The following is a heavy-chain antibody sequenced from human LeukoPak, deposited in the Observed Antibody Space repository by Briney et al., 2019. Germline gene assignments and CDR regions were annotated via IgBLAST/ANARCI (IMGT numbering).Heavy chain of an antibody. CDR3: ARIYSSGWYSGFVDY. V-gene: IGHV3-53*01. CDR2: IYGGGNT. D-gene: IGHD6-19*01. CDR1: GFSVSSNY. J-gene: IGHJ4*02. Sequence: PGGSLRLSCAASGFSVSSNYMTWVRQAPGKGLECVSVIYGGGNTYYADSVKGRFTISRDNSKNTLYLQMNSLRAEDTAVYYCARIYSSGWYSGFVDYRGQGTLVTVSS.